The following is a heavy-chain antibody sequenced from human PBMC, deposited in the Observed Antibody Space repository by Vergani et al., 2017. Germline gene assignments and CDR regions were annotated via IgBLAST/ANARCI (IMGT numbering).Heavy chain of an antibody. V-gene: IGHV4-39*01. CDR1: GDSISTSSYA. CDR2: VFYGGRT. CDR3: ARHISVVRPSSMTAFDY. Sequence: QMQLQESGPGLVKPSETLSLSCTVSGDSISTSSYAWGWIRQPPGKTLEWIGTVFYGGRTSYNPSLKIRVTLSLDTSKKQISLDLTSVTAADTAVYYCARHISVVRPSSMTAFDYWGQGTLVTVSS. D-gene: IGHD2-21*01. J-gene: IGHJ4*02.